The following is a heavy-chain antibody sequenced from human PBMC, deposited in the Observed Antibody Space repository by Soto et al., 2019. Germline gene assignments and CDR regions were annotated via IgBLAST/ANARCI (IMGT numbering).Heavy chain of an antibody. Sequence: EVQLVESGGGLVQPGGSLRLSCAASGFTLSSHNMSWVRQAPGKGLEWLSYIDSSSDSIHYADSVKGRFSISRDNARNSLYLQMDSLGDDDTAVYYCARIPYSSGLFDCWGQGTLVTVS. V-gene: IGHV3-48*02. CDR3: ARIPYSSGLFDC. CDR1: GFTLSSHN. J-gene: IGHJ4*02. D-gene: IGHD6-19*01. CDR2: IDSSSDSI.